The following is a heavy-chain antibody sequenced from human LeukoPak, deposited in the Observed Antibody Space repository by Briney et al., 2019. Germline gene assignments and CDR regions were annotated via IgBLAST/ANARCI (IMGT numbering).Heavy chain of an antibody. CDR1: GFTFNSYW. V-gene: IGHV3-74*01. J-gene: IGHJ6*02. D-gene: IGHD6-6*01. CDR2: INSDGSST. CDR3: ARGYSSSSGHGMDV. Sequence: PGGSLRLSCAASGFTFNSYWMHWVRHAPGKGLVWVSRINSDGSSTSYADSVKGRFTISRDNAKNTLYLQMNSLRAEDTAVYYCARGYSSSSGHGMDVWGQGTTVTVSS.